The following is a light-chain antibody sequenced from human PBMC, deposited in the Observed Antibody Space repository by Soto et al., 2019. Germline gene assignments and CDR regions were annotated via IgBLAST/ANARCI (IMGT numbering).Light chain of an antibody. V-gene: IGKV3-20*01. CDR3: QQYGSTPPYT. Sequence: EVVLTQSPGTLSLSPGERATLSCRASQSVSNNYLAWYQQKPGQSPTLLIFGSSYRATGIPDRFSGSGSGTDFTLIISSLEPEDFAVYYCQQYGSTPPYTFGQGTKLEIK. CDR2: GSS. CDR1: QSVSNNY. J-gene: IGKJ2*01.